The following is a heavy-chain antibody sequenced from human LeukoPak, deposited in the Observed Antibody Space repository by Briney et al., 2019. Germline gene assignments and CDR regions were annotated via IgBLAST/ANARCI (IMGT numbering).Heavy chain of an antibody. Sequence: GESLKISCKGSGYSFISYWIGWVRQMPGKGLEWMGIIHPCDSDTRYSPSFQGQVTISADKSISTAYLQWSSLKASDTAMYYCARLVGYGSGSYSHSDYWGQGTLVTVSS. D-gene: IGHD3-10*01. CDR3: ARLVGYGSGSYSHSDY. CDR1: GYSFISYW. V-gene: IGHV5-51*01. J-gene: IGHJ4*02. CDR2: IHPCDSDT.